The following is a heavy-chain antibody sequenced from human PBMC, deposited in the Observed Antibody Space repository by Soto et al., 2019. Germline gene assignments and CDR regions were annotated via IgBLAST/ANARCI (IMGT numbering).Heavy chain of an antibody. CDR3: AKDEGLIYFDS. Sequence: QVQLVESGGGVVQPGTSLRLSCSVSGFTFRSNGMHWVRQAPGKGLKWMALISYDGSNKHYADSVKGRFTISRDNSKNTVYLQMNSLRAEDTAVYYCAKDEGLIYFDSRGQGTLVTVSS. V-gene: IGHV3-30*18. CDR1: GFTFRSNG. J-gene: IGHJ4*02. CDR2: ISYDGSNK.